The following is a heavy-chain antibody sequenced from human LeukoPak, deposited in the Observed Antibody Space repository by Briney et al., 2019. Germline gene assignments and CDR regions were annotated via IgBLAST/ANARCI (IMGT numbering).Heavy chain of an antibody. V-gene: IGHV4-39*01. CDR1: GGSISSSGYY. CDR2: IYYSGST. J-gene: IGHJ4*02. D-gene: IGHD3-22*01. Sequence: SESLSLTCIVSGGSISSSGYYWGWIRQPPGKGLEWIGSIYYSGSTYYNPSLKSRVTISVDTSKNQFSLKLSSVTAADTAVYYCASTTLYYYDSSSYYAGFDYWGQGTLVTVSS. CDR3: ASTTLYYYDSSSYYAGFDY.